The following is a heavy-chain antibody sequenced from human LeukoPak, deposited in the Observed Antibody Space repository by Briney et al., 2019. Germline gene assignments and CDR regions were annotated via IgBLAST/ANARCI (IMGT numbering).Heavy chain of an antibody. Sequence: ASVKVSCKASGYTFTGYYMHWVRQAPGQGLEWMGWINPNSGGPNYAQKFQGRVTMTRDTSISTAYMELSNLRPDDTAVYYCARDSYSSSWHVGYWGQGTLVTVSS. D-gene: IGHD6-13*01. CDR2: INPNSGGP. J-gene: IGHJ4*02. V-gene: IGHV1-2*02. CDR1: GYTFTGYY. CDR3: ARDSYSSSWHVGY.